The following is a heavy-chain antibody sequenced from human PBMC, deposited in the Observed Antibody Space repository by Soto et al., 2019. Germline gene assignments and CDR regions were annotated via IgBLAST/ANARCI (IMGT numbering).Heavy chain of an antibody. CDR2: IVVGSGNT. J-gene: IGHJ4*02. D-gene: IGHD3-9*01. Sequence: SVQVSCTASGFTFTSSAVQWVRQARGQRLEWIGWIVVGSGNTNCAQKFQERVTITRDMSTSTAYMELSSLRSEDTAVYYCAAETVDDILTGYFDFDEWGQGTLVTVYS. CDR3: AAETVDDILTGYFDFDE. V-gene: IGHV1-58*01. CDR1: GFTFTSSA.